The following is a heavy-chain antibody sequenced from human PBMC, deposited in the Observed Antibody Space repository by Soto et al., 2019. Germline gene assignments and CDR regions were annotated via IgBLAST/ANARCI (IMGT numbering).Heavy chain of an antibody. CDR1: GYPFSDNQ. CDR2: INPKSDDT. D-gene: IGHD4-4*01. CDR3: ARKHSLDYIRWGLDP. V-gene: IGHV1-2*02. J-gene: IGHJ5*02. Sequence: ASVKVSCKASGYPFSDNQIHWLRRAPGQGLEWMGRINPKSDDTNYAQKFQGRVTMTRDTSIDTAYLELTGLTSDDTATYYCARKHSLDYIRWGLDPWGQGTLVTVS.